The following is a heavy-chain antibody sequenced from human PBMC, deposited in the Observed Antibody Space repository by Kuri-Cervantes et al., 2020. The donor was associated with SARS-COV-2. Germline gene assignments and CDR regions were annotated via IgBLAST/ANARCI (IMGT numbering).Heavy chain of an antibody. D-gene: IGHD6-13*01. J-gene: IGHJ6*02. CDR1: GDSVSSNSAA. CDR2: TFYRSKWYN. V-gene: IGHV6-1*01. Sequence: SQTLLLTCAISGDSVSSNSAAWNWIRQSPSRGLEWLGRTFYRSKWYNDYAVSVKSRITINPDTSKNQSSLQLNSVTPEDTAVYYCARDRDLAGGMDVWGQGTTVTVSS. CDR3: ARDRDLAGGMDV.